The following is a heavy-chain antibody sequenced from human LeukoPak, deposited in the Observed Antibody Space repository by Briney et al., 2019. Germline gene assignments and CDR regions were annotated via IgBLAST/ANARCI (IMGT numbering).Heavy chain of an antibody. CDR3: ARDHTAMAVE. CDR2: INTDGRTT. J-gene: IGHJ4*02. Sequence: GGSLRLSCAASGFTFRTYWMHWVRQAPGKGLVWVSRINTDGRTTNYADSVKGRFSISRDNSKDTLYLQMNSLGAEDTAVYYCARDHTAMAVEWGQGTLVTVSS. D-gene: IGHD5-18*01. V-gene: IGHV3-74*01. CDR1: GFTFRTYW.